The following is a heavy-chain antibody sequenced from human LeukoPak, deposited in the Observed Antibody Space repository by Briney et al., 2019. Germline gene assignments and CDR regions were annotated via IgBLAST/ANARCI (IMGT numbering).Heavy chain of an antibody. CDR2: FDPEDGET. CDR1: GYTLTELS. D-gene: IGHD3-3*01. J-gene: IGHJ4*02. CDR3: ATGTSLSFGVVNTFDY. V-gene: IGHV1-24*01. Sequence: ASVKVSRKVSGYTLTELSMHWVRQAPGKGLEWMGGFDPEDGETIYAQKFQGRVTMTEDTSTDTAYMELSSLRSEDTAVYYCATGTSLSFGVVNTFDYWGQGTLVTVSS.